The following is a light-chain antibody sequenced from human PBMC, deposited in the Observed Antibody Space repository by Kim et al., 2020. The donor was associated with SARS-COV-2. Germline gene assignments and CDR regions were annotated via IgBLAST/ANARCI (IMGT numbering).Light chain of an antibody. J-gene: IGKJ1*01. Sequence: EIVLTQSPGTLSLSPGERATLSCRANQSVSSSYLAWYQQKPGQPPRLLIYGASSRATGIPDRFSGSGSGTDFTLTISRLEPEDFAVFYCQQYGTSRTWTFGQGTKVDI. CDR1: QSVSSSY. CDR3: QQYGTSRTWT. CDR2: GAS. V-gene: IGKV3-20*01.